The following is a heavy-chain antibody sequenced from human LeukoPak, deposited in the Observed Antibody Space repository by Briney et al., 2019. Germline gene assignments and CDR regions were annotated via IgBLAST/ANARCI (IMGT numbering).Heavy chain of an antibody. D-gene: IGHD3-10*01. V-gene: IGHV4-30-4*01. Sequence: PSQTLSLTCTVSGGSISSGDYYWSWIRQPPGKGLEWIGYIYYSGSTDYNPSLKSRVTISVDTSKNLFSLKLSSVTAADTAVYYCARGRRWFGELTNWFDPWGQGTLVTVSS. CDR3: ARGRRWFGELTNWFDP. CDR1: GGSISSGDYY. J-gene: IGHJ5*02. CDR2: IYYSGST.